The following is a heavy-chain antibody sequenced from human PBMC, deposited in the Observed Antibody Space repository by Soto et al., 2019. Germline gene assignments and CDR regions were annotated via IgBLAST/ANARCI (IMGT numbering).Heavy chain of an antibody. CDR1: GITFSGFW. V-gene: IGHV3-74*01. CDR3: ATVFEH. Sequence: VPLVESGGGSVRPGGSLRLSCVASGITFSGFWMHWVRQVPGKGLEWVARVDSAGSGTSYADSVKGRFTVSRDNAKNTLSLQMDSLRVEDTAVYYCATVFEHWGQGIPVTVSS. CDR2: VDSAGSGT. J-gene: IGHJ4*02.